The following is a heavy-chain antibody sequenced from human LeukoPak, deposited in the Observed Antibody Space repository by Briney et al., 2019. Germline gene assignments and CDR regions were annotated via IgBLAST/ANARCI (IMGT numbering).Heavy chain of an antibody. J-gene: IGHJ4*02. Sequence: GGSLRLSCAASRFTFSNYWMHWVRQVPGKGLVWVSRINSEGSTTNYADSVKGRFTISRDNAKNTLYLQMNSLRAEDTAVYYCARDQSLGGYSYGYIDNWGQGTLVTVSS. D-gene: IGHD5-18*01. CDR1: RFTFSNYW. CDR2: INSEGSTT. CDR3: ARDQSLGGYSYGYIDN. V-gene: IGHV3-74*01.